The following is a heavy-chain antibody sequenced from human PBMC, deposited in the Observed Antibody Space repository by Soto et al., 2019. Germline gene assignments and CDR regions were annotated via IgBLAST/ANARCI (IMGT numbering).Heavy chain of an antibody. D-gene: IGHD6-13*01. CDR3: ARDRHGSDWYTYYFYTLAV. CDR2: ISGSGESI. Sequence: EVQLLESGGGLVQPGESLRLSCAASGYIFSDYAMTWVRQAPGKGLEWVSGISGSGESIYYADSVEGRFTISRDNSKNTLYLQMNSLRGDDTAVYYCARDRHGSDWYTYYFYTLAVWGQGTTVTDSS. J-gene: IGHJ6*02. V-gene: IGHV3-23*01. CDR1: GYIFSDYA.